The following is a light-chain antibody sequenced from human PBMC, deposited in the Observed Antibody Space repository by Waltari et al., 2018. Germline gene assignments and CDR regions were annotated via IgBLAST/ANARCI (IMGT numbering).Light chain of an antibody. J-gene: IGLJ3*02. CDR3: VAWDDSLSGRL. V-gene: IGLV1-47*01. CDR2: RND. Sequence: QSVLTQPPSASGTPGQRLTIPCSGSGSNIGSRSEYWYQQLPGTAPKLLIYRNDQRPSGVPDRFSGSKSGTSASLAISGLRSEDEADYYCVAWDDSLSGRLFGGGTKLTVL. CDR1: GSNIGSRS.